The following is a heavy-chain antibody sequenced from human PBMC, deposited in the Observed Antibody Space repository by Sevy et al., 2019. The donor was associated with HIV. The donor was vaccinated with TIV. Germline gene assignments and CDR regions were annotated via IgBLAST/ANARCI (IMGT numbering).Heavy chain of an antibody. CDR1: GFTFSSYA. V-gene: IGHV3-30*04. J-gene: IGHJ3*02. D-gene: IGHD6-19*01. CDR2: ISYDGSNK. CDR3: ARDCNSSGWYPTWGAFDI. Sequence: GGSLRLSCAASGFTFSSYAMHWVRQAPGKGLEWVAVISYDGSNKYYADSVKGRFTISRDNSKNTLYLQMNSLRAEDTAGYYCARDCNSSGWYPTWGAFDIWGQGTMVTVSS.